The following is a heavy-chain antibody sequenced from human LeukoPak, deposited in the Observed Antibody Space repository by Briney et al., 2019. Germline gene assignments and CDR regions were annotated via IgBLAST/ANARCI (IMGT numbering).Heavy chain of an antibody. CDR3: ARALRGDYYGMDV. J-gene: IGHJ6*02. Sequence: GGSLRLSCAVSGFTFRSYWMTWVRQAPGKGLEWVANIKQDGSEKYYVDSVKGRFTISRDNSKNTLYLQMNSLRAEDTAVYYCARALRGDYYGMDVWGQGTTVTVSS. CDR1: GFTFRSYW. V-gene: IGHV3-7*01. CDR2: IKQDGSEK. D-gene: IGHD2-15*01.